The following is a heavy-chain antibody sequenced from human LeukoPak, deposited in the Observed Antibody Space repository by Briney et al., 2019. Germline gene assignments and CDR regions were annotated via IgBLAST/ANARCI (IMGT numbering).Heavy chain of an antibody. V-gene: IGHV3-9*01. CDR3: AKDPGYCSSTSCYGGQNYFDY. CDR2: ISYSSETI. J-gene: IGHJ4*02. CDR1: GFPFDEHA. Sequence: GGSLRLSCAASGFPFDEHAMHWVRQGPGKGPEWVSGISYSSETIGYVDSVKGRFTISRDNSKNTLYLQMNSLRAEDTAVYYCAKDPGYCSSTSCYGGQNYFDYWGQGTLVTVSS. D-gene: IGHD2-2*01.